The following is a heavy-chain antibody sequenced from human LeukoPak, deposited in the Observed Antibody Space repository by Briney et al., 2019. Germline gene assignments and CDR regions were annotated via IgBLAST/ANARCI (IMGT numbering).Heavy chain of an antibody. CDR1: GFTFDGYA. D-gene: IGHD5-18*01. V-gene: IGHV3-9*03. CDR2: ISWNSGGI. J-gene: IGHJ4*02. Sequence: GGSLRLSCAASGFTFDGYAMHWVRQAPGKGLEWVSGISWNSGGIGYADSVKGRFTISRDGAKNSLYLQMNSLRAEDMALYFCAKDIGYSYGYGLDYWGQGTLVTVSS. CDR3: AKDIGYSYGYGLDY.